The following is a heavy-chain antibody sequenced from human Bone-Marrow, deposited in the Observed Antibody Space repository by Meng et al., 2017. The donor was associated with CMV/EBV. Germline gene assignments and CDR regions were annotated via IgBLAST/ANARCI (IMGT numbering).Heavy chain of an antibody. D-gene: IGHD3-16*02. CDR2: ISAYNGNT. J-gene: IGHJ4*02. CDR1: GYTFTSYG. V-gene: IGHV1-18*01. CDR3: AREVSDYVWGSYRPHWGYYFDY. Sequence: QVQLVQSGAEVKKPGASVKVSCKASGYTFTSYGISWVRQAPGQGLEWMGWISAYNGNTNYAQKLQGRVTMTTDTSTSTAYMELRSLRSDDTAVYYCAREVSDYVWGSYRPHWGYYFDYWGQGTLVTVSS.